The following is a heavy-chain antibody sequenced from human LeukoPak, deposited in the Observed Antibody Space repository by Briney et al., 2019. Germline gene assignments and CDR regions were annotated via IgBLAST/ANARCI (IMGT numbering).Heavy chain of an antibody. CDR1: GNSLGKNYY. V-gene: IGHV4-38-2*01. CDR3: ARYDSRGSASTRFDY. D-gene: IGHD3-16*01. J-gene: IGHJ4*02. CDR2: IYGTGST. Sequence: PSEPLSLTCAVSGNSLGKNYYWGWIRQPPGKGLEWIGRIYGTGSTSYNPSLMNRVTMSVDTSKNHFSLKLTSVTAADTAVYYCARYDSRGSASTRFDYWGQGILVTISS.